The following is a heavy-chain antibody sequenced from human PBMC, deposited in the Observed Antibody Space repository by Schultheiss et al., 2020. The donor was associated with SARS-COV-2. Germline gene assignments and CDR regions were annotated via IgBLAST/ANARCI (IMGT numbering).Heavy chain of an antibody. V-gene: IGHV4-39*01. J-gene: IGHJ5*02. CDR3: ARQAVVVLGWFDP. D-gene: IGHD2-15*01. CDR1: GGSISSRGYY. Sequence: SETLSLTCTVSGGSISSRGYYWSWIRQHPGRGLEWIGYIYYSGSTYYNPSLKSRVTISVDTSKNQFSLKLSSVTAADTAVYYCARQAVVVLGWFDPWGQGTLVTVSS. CDR2: IYYSGST.